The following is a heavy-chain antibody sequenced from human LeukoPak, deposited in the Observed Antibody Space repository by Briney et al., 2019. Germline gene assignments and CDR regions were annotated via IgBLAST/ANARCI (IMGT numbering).Heavy chain of an antibody. CDR2: IIPILGIA. J-gene: IGHJ5*02. CDR1: GGTLSSYA. CDR3: ASVLSGIAVAGSFDP. Sequence: SAKVSCTASGGTLSSYATSWVRHGPGEGLGWMGRIIPILGIANYAQTFQGKVTITADKSTSTGDMDLSSLRSEDTAVYYCASVLSGIAVAGSFDPWGQGTLVTVSS. D-gene: IGHD6-19*01. V-gene: IGHV1-69*04.